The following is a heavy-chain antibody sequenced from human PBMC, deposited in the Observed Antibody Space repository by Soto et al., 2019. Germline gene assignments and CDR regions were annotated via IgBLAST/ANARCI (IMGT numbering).Heavy chain of an antibody. Sequence: QLRLQESGPGLVKPSETLSLTCTVSGASISSSSYYWGWIRQPPGKGLEWIASIYYSGTTYYNTSLKSRVTISVDTSKNQLSLRLTSVTAADTAAYYCAGGNSGSSLAYWGQGTLVTVSS. CDR3: AGGNSGSSLAY. CDR2: IYYSGTT. J-gene: IGHJ4*02. V-gene: IGHV4-39*01. CDR1: GASISSSSYY. D-gene: IGHD1-26*01.